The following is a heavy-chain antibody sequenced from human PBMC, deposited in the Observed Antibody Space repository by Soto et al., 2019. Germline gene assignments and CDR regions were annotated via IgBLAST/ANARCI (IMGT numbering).Heavy chain of an antibody. CDR2: IWYDGSNK. CDR3: ARAPYSSGWYEAFDI. D-gene: IGHD6-19*01. Sequence: QVQLVESGGGVVQPGRSLRLSCAASGFTFSSYGMHWVRQAPGKGLEWVAVIWYDGSNKYYADSVKGRFTISRDNSXXTLYLQMNSLRAEDTAVYYCARAPYSSGWYEAFDIWGQGTMVTVSS. V-gene: IGHV3-33*01. J-gene: IGHJ3*02. CDR1: GFTFSSYG.